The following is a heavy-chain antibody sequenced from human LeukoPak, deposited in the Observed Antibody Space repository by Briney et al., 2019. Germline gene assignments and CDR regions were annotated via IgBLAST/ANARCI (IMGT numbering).Heavy chain of an antibody. CDR2: LYHSGST. J-gene: IGHJ5*02. Sequence: SETLSLTCTVSGGSISSSSYYWGWIRQPPGTGLEWIGSLYHSGSTYYNPSLKSRVTIPVDTSKNQFSLKLSSVTAADTAVYYCARHFTGVVPAAMCLPRFVPWRQGTLVTVSS. D-gene: IGHD2-2*01. V-gene: IGHV4-39*01. CDR3: ARHFTGVVPAAMCLPRFVP. CDR1: GGSISSSSYY.